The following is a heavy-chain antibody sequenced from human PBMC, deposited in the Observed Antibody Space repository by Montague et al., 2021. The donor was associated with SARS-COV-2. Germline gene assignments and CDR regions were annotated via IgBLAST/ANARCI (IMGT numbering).Heavy chain of an antibody. CDR2: TYYRSKWYN. D-gene: IGHD2-8*01. J-gene: IGHJ5*02. CDR1: GDSVSSNSAA. Sequence: SAISGDSVSSNSAAWNWIRQSPSRGLEWLGRTYYRSKWYNDYAVSVKSRITINPDTSKNQFSLQLNSVTPEGTAVYYCARDDPYCTNGVCYTGNWFDPWGQGTLVTVSS. V-gene: IGHV6-1*01. CDR3: ARDDPYCTNGVCYTGNWFDP.